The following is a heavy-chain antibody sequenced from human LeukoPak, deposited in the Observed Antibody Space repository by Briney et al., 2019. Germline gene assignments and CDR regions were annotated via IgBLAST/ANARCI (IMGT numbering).Heavy chain of an antibody. Sequence: KPSETLSLTCTVSGAPISSGPHYWSWIRQPAGKGLEWIGRIYTSGTTNYNPSLKTRVTISLDKSKNQFSLKLSSVTAADTAVYYCASSLKMTYSWLDPWGQGAQVTVSS. V-gene: IGHV4-61*02. CDR2: IYTSGTT. D-gene: IGHD4-11*01. CDR1: GAPISSGPHY. CDR3: ASSLKMTYSWLDP. J-gene: IGHJ5*02.